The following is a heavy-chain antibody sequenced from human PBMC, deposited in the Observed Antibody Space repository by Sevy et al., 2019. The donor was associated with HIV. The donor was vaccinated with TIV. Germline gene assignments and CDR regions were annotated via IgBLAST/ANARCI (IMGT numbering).Heavy chain of an antibody. CDR2: IREDGGLK. CDR1: GFSFTSTW. CDR3: ARDPGYSSLDI. J-gene: IGHJ3*02. D-gene: IGHD6-13*01. Sequence: GGSLRLSCAASGFSFTSTWMAWVRQAPGKGLEWRANIREDGGLKNYADSVKGRFTISRDNAKNSLYLQMDSLSPEDTAVYSCARDPGYSSLDIWGQGTMVTVSS. V-gene: IGHV3-7*01.